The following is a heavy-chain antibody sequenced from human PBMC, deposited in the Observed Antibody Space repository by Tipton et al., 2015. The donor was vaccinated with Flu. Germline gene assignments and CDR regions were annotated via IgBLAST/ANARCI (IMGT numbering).Heavy chain of an antibody. CDR2: IYYSGSP. Sequence: TLSLTCAVSGTSISSVSHYWGWIRQPPGKGLEWIGNIYYSGSPHYNPSLKSRVTISVDTSKNQFSLRLNSVTAADTAVYYCARRDYSNYVSDPKNWFDPWGQGTLVTVSS. CDR3: ARRDYSNYVSDPKNWFDP. D-gene: IGHD4-11*01. J-gene: IGHJ5*02. CDR1: GTSISSVSHY. V-gene: IGHV4-39*07.